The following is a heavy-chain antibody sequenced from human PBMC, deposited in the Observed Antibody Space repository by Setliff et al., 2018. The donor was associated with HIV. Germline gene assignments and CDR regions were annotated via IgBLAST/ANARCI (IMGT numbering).Heavy chain of an antibody. D-gene: IGHD2-8*01. Sequence: ASVMVSCKASGYTFTDYTMHWVRQAPGQSLEWMGWINIGNGKTKYSHKFQGGLTTTRDTSATTAYMELSSLRSEDTAVYYCARGGTYCTNGVCYTHNWFDPWGQGTLVTVSS. CDR2: INIGNGKT. J-gene: IGHJ5*02. CDR1: GYTFTDYT. V-gene: IGHV1-3*04. CDR3: ARGGTYCTNGVCYTHNWFDP.